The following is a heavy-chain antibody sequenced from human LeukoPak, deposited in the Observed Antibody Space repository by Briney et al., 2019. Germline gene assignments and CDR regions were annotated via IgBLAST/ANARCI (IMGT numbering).Heavy chain of an antibody. Sequence: GGSLRLSCAASGFTFSSYSMNWVRQAPGKGLEWVSSISSSSSYIYYADSVKGRFTISRDNAKNSLYLQMNSLRAEDTAVYYCARDRITFGGVIVPLRPQDYWGQGTLVTVSS. J-gene: IGHJ4*02. CDR1: GFTFSSYS. CDR2: ISSSSSYI. D-gene: IGHD3-16*02. CDR3: ARDRITFGGVIVPLRPQDY. V-gene: IGHV3-21*01.